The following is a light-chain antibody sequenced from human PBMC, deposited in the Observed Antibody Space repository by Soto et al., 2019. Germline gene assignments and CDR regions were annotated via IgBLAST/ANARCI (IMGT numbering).Light chain of an antibody. Sequence: MTQSPLSLPVTLGQPASISCRSSQSLVHSDGNTYLNWFQQRPGQSPRRLIYKVSNRDSGVPSRFSVSGSGTEFTLTISSLQPEDFATYYCLQHNSGPRTFGQGTKVDIK. CDR3: LQHNSGPRT. J-gene: IGKJ1*01. CDR2: KVS. CDR1: QSLVHSDGNTY. V-gene: IGKV2-30*02.